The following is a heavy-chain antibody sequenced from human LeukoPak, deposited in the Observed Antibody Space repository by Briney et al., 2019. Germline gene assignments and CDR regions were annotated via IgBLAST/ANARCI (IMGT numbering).Heavy chain of an antibody. Sequence: GSAAKVSCKASGGTFSSYAISWVRQAPGQGLEWMGRIIPILGIANYAQKFQGRVTITADKSTSTAYMELSSLRSEDTAVYYCARGVYYCDSSGYTGGWFDPWGQGTLVTVSS. D-gene: IGHD3-22*01. V-gene: IGHV1-69*04. CDR1: GGTFSSYA. CDR2: IIPILGIA. J-gene: IGHJ5*02. CDR3: ARGVYYCDSSGYTGGWFDP.